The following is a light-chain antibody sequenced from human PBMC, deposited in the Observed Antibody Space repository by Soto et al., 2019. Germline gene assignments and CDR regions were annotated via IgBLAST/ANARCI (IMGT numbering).Light chain of an antibody. CDR2: EVS. J-gene: IGLJ1*01. V-gene: IGLV2-14*01. CDR3: NSYTTSSTLDV. CDR1: SSDIGGNKY. Sequence: QSALTQPASVSGPPGQSITISCTGTSSDIGGNKYVSWYQPHPGKAPKLMIYEVSNRPSGVSNRFSGSKSGNTPSPTISGVQAEEEADYYCNSYTTSSTLDVFGTGTQLTVL.